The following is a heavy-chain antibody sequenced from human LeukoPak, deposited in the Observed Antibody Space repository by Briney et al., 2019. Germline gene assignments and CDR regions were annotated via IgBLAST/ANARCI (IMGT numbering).Heavy chain of an antibody. CDR3: ARDSSAVDTAMVRGWFDP. D-gene: IGHD5-18*01. CDR2: IYYSGST. V-gene: IGHV4-59*01. J-gene: IGHJ5*02. CDR1: GGSISSYY. Sequence: ASETLSLTCTVSGGSISSYYWSWVRQPPGKGLEWVGYIYYSGSTNYNPSLKSRVTISVDTSKNQFSLKLSSVTAAAAAVYYCARDSSAVDTAMVRGWFDPWGQGTLVTVSS.